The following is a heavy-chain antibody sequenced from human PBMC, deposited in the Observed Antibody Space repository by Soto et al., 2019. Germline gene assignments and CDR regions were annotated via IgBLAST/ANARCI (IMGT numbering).Heavy chain of an antibody. CDR1: GYTFTSYG. D-gene: IGHD3-9*01. CDR2: ISAYNGNT. J-gene: IGHJ3*02. Sequence: ASVKVSCMASGYTFTSYGISWVRQAPGQGLEWMGWISAYNGNTNYAQKLQGRVTMTTDTSTSTAYMELRSLRSDDTAVYYCARDGKSDWILDAFDIWGQGTMVTVSS. V-gene: IGHV1-18*01. CDR3: ARDGKSDWILDAFDI.